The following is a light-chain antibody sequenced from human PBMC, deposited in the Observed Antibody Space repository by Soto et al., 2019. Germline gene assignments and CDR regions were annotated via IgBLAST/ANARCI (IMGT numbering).Light chain of an antibody. CDR1: QSVYKNF. V-gene: IGKV3-20*01. J-gene: IGKJ4*01. CDR2: GAS. Sequence: EIVLTQSPGTLSLSPGERATLSCRASQSVYKNFLAWYQQKPGQAPRLLINGASNRATGIPDRFSGSGSGTDFSLTIDRLEPEDFAVYFCQQHGSSPPTFGGGTKVAMK. CDR3: QQHGSSPPT.